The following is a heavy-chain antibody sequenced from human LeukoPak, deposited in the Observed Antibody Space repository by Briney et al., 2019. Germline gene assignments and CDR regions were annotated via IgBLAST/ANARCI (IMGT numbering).Heavy chain of an antibody. V-gene: IGHV3-23*01. CDR1: GFTFTNYA. D-gene: IGHD2-8*01. CDR2: TVGIGPDT. CDR3: AKDPDCTSGICYTFFDY. Sequence: GGSLRLSCAASGFTFTNYAMTWVRQAPGKGLEWVAATVGIGPDTYHADSVKGRFTISRDNSKNTLYLQMNSLRAEDTAVYYCAKDPDCTSGICYTFFDYWGQGTLVTVSS. J-gene: IGHJ4*02.